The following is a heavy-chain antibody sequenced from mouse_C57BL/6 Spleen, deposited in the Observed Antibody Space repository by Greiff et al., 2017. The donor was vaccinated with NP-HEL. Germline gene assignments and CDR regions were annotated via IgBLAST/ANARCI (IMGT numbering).Heavy chain of an antibody. V-gene: IGHV5-6*01. D-gene: IGHD3-2*02. CDR2: ISSGGSYT. Sequence: VQLKESGGDLVKPGGSLKLSCAASGFTFSSYGMSWVRQTPDKRLEWVATISSGGSYTYYPDSVKGRFTISRDNAKNTLYLQMSSLKSEDTAMYYCARQTAQATYWFAYWGQGTLVTVSA. J-gene: IGHJ3*01. CDR1: GFTFSSYG. CDR3: ARQTAQATYWFAY.